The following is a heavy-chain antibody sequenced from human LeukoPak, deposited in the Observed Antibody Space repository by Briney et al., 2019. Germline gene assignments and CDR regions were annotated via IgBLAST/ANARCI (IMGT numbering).Heavy chain of an antibody. Sequence: PSETLSLTCTVSGGSISSSSYYWGWIRQPPGKGLEWIGSIYYSGSTYYNPSLKSRVTISVDTSKNQFSLKLSSVTAADTAVYYCARHRGGIAAAVDYWGQGTLVTVSS. CDR2: IYYSGST. V-gene: IGHV4-39*01. D-gene: IGHD6-13*01. J-gene: IGHJ4*02. CDR3: ARHRGGIAAAVDY. CDR1: GGSISSSSYY.